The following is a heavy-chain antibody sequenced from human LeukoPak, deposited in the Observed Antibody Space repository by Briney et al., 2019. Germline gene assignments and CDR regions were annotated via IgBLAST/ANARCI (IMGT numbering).Heavy chain of an antibody. CDR2: IKQDETEK. Sequence: GGSLRLTCVVSGFTFSNYPMSWVRQAPGKGLEWVANIKQDETEKFYLGSVKGRFTISRDNAKNTLYLQMNSLRAEDTALYFCAKKAQYNGNYPLDYWGQGTLVTVSS. J-gene: IGHJ4*02. CDR3: AKKAQYNGNYPLDY. CDR1: GFTFSNYP. D-gene: IGHD1-26*01. V-gene: IGHV3-7*03.